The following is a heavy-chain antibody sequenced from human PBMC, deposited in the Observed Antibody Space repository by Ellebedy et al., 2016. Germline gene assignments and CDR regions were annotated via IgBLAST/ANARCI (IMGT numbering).Heavy chain of an antibody. V-gene: IGHV3-23*01. CDR3: ARDRGIPLDY. D-gene: IGHD1-14*01. Sequence: GESLKISCAASGFTFSSYAMSWVRQAPGKGLEWVSAISGSGGSTYYADSVKGRFTISRDNSKNTLYLQMNSLRAEDTAVYYCARDRGIPLDYWGQGTLVTVSS. CDR2: ISGSGGST. CDR1: GFTFSSYA. J-gene: IGHJ4*02.